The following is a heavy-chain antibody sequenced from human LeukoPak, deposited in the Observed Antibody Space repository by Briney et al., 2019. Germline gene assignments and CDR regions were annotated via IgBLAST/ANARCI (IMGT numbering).Heavy chain of an antibody. CDR1: GGTFSSYA. D-gene: IGHD4-17*01. Sequence: SVKVSCKASGGTFSSYAISWVRQAPGQGLEWMGGIIPIFGTANYAQKFQGRVTITADESTSTAYMELSSLRSEDTAVYYCARERGNYGEMDYWGQGTLVTVSS. CDR2: IIPIFGTA. CDR3: ARERGNYGEMDY. J-gene: IGHJ4*02. V-gene: IGHV1-69*13.